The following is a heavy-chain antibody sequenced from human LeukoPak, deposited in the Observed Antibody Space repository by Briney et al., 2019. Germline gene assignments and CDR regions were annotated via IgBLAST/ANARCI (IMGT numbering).Heavy chain of an antibody. J-gene: IGHJ3*02. Sequence: PGGSLRLSCAASGCTFSDYSVNWVRQVPGKGLEWVSSISSSGTYIYYADSVKARFTISRDNAKNSLFLQMTTLRAEDTAVYYCVSGNDPDYVWGTYRLDAFDIWGEGTMVIVSS. CDR1: GCTFSDYS. CDR3: VSGNDPDYVWGTYRLDAFDI. D-gene: IGHD3-16*02. CDR2: ISSSGTYI. V-gene: IGHV3-21*01.